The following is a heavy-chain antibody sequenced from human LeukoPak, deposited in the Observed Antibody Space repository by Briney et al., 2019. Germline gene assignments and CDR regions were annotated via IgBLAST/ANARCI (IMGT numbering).Heavy chain of an antibody. D-gene: IGHD6-6*01. CDR1: GGSFSGYY. V-gene: IGHV4-34*01. CDR3: ARDRGQLGAWDYFDY. CDR2: INHSGST. J-gene: IGHJ4*02. Sequence: PSETLSLTCAVYGGSFSGYYWSWIRQPPGKGLEWIGEINHSGSTNYNPSLKSRVTISVDTSKNQFSLKLSSVTAADTAVYYCARDRGQLGAWDYFDYWGQGTLVTVSS.